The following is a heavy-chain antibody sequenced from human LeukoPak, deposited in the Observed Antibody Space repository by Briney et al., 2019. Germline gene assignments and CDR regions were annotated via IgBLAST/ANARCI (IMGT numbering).Heavy chain of an antibody. V-gene: IGHV5-51*01. CDR3: ARREYYGSGPPGYFDL. D-gene: IGHD3-10*01. J-gene: IGHJ2*01. CDR2: IYPGDSDT. Sequence: GESLKISCKGSGYSFTSYWIGWVRQMPGKGLEWMGIIYPGDSDTRYSPSFQGQVTISADKSISTAYLQWSSLKASDTAMYYCARREYYGSGPPGYFDLWGRGTLVTVSS. CDR1: GYSFTSYW.